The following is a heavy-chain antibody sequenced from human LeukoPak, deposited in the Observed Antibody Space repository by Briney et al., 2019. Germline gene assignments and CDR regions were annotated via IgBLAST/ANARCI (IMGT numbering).Heavy chain of an antibody. CDR2: IYTSGST. D-gene: IGHD6-13*01. CDR3: ARGTYSSSWYSDGMDV. CDR1: GGSISSYY. J-gene: IGHJ6*02. Sequence: PSETLSLTCTVSGGSISSYYWSWIRQPAGKGLEWIGRIYTSGSTNYNPSLKSRVTMSVDTSKNQFSLKLSSVTAADMAVYYCARGTYSSSWYSDGMDVWGQGTTVTVSS. V-gene: IGHV4-4*07.